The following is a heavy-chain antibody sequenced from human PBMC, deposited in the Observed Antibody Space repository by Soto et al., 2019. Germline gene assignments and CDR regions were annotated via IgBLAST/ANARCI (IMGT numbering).Heavy chain of an antibody. CDR3: SFAPNWTYQLTRY. D-gene: IGHD2-2*01. J-gene: IGHJ4*02. Sequence: PLVQSGAEVKKPGASVKVSCKTSGPTFIAYYIHWVRQAPGQGLEWMGWIDPKSGGTTYEQKFLGRVTMTRDASINTAYMDLSGLKSEDTAVYYCSFAPNWTYQLTRYWGRGTQVTVSS. CDR2: IDPKSGGT. V-gene: IGHV1-2*02. CDR1: GPTFIAYY.